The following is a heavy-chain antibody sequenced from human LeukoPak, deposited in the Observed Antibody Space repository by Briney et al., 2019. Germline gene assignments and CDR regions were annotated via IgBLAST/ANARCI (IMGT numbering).Heavy chain of an antibody. J-gene: IGHJ5*02. D-gene: IGHD3-10*01. V-gene: IGHV4-34*01. Sequence: KTSETLSLTCAVYGGSFSGYYWSWIRQPPGKGLEWIGEINRSGSTNYNPSLKSRVTISVDTSKNQFSLKLSSVTAADTAVYYCARGTAAMVRGINWFDPWGQGTLVTVSS. CDR1: GGSFSGYY. CDR3: ARGTAAMVRGINWFDP. CDR2: INRSGST.